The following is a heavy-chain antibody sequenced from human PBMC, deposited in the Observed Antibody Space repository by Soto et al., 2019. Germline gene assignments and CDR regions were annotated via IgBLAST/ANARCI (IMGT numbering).Heavy chain of an antibody. CDR1: GGTFSSYA. V-gene: IGHV1-69*13. D-gene: IGHD2-2*01. Sequence: SVKVSCKASGGTFSSYAISWVRQAPGQGLEWMGGIIPIFGTANYAQKFQGRVTITADESTSTAYMELSSLRSEDTAVYYCARAYCSSTSCTVNYYYYYGMDVWGQGTTVTVSS. J-gene: IGHJ6*02. CDR3: ARAYCSSTSCTVNYYYYYGMDV. CDR2: IIPIFGTA.